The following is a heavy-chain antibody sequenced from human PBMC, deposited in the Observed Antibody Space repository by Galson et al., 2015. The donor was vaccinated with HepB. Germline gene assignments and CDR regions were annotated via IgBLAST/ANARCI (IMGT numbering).Heavy chain of an antibody. V-gene: IGHV2-5*02. CDR2: IYWDDDK. CDR1: GFSLSTSGVG. D-gene: IGHD2-2*02. CDR3: AHEGGYCSSTSCYTTFMFAFDI. Sequence: PALVKPTQTLTLTCTFSGFSLSTSGVGVGWIRQPPGKALEWLALIYWDDDKRYSPSLKSRLTITKDTSKNQVVLTTTNMDPVDTATYYCAHEGGYCSSTSCYTTFMFAFDIWGQGTMVTVSS. J-gene: IGHJ3*02.